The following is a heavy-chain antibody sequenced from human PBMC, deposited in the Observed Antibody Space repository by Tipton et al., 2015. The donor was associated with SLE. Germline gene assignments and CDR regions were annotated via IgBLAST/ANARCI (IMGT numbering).Heavy chain of an antibody. Sequence: SLRLSCAASGFTFSSYTMNWARQPPGKGLEWVSSISSSSSYIYYADSVKGRFTISRDNAKNSLYLQMNSLRAEDTAVYYCARMEGVDTAMVLDYWGQGTLVTVSS. D-gene: IGHD5-18*01. CDR2: ISSSSSYI. CDR1: GFTFSSYT. CDR3: ARMEGVDTAMVLDY. J-gene: IGHJ4*02. V-gene: IGHV3-21*01.